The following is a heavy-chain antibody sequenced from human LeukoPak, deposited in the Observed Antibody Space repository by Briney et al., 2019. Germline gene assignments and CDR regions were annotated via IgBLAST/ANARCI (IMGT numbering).Heavy chain of an antibody. Sequence: ASVKVSCKDSGYTFTSYDIKWVRQAPGQGVEWMGWMKNNRGNTVYEKKFQGTLTMSRTTSITTAYMQLSSLRSEDTAVYYCARGRRGSPFDYWGQGTLVTVSS. V-gene: IGHV1-8*01. CDR3: ARGRRGSPFDY. D-gene: IGHD3-10*01. J-gene: IGHJ4*02. CDR2: MKNNRGNT. CDR1: GYTFTSYD.